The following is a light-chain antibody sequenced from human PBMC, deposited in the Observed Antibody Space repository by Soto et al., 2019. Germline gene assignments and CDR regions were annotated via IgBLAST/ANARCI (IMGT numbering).Light chain of an antibody. V-gene: IGKV3-20*01. CDR1: QSGSSSY. J-gene: IGKJ1*01. CDR3: QQYGSSPCT. CDR2: DAS. Sequence: EIVLTQSPGTLSLSPGERATLSCRASQSGSSSYLAWYQQRPGQAPRLLIYDASSRATGIPDRFSGSGSGTDFIVTISRLEPEDFAVYYCQQYGSSPCTFGQGTKVEIK.